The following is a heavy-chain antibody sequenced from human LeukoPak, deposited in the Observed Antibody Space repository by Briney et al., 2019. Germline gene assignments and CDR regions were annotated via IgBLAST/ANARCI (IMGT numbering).Heavy chain of an antibody. CDR2: ITNGGST. Sequence: GGSLRLSCAASGFTFSSYGMSWVRQAPGKGLECVSVITNGGSTYYADSVKGRFAISRDNSKNTLYLQMNSLRAEDTAVYYCARGHLAHWGQGTLVTVSS. D-gene: IGHD3-16*01. CDR3: ARGHLAH. CDR1: GFTFSSYG. V-gene: IGHV3-66*01. J-gene: IGHJ4*02.